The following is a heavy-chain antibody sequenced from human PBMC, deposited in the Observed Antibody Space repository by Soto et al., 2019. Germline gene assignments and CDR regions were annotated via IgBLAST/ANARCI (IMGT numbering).Heavy chain of an antibody. J-gene: IGHJ3*02. D-gene: IGHD3-3*01. Sequence: GGSLRLSCTASGFTFSEYGMHWVRQAPGKGLEWVAVIWYDGSTKYYADSVKGRFTISRDNSESTLYLQMNSLRAEDTAFYHCVRAYYSFWSDYYTGKGAFDIWGQGTMVTVSS. CDR2: IWYDGSTK. CDR3: VRAYYSFWSDYYTGKGAFDI. CDR1: GFTFSEYG. V-gene: IGHV3-33*01.